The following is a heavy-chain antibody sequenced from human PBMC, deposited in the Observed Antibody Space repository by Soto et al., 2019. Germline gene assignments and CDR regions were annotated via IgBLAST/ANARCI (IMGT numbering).Heavy chain of an antibody. D-gene: IGHD3-22*01. CDR2: IIPIFGTA. CDR1: GGTFSSYA. J-gene: IGHJ4*02. V-gene: IGHV1-69*13. CDR3: ARSEGYYYDSSGYSPRPIPLY. Sequence: ASVKVSCKASGGTFSSYAISWVRQAPGQGLEWMGGIIPIFGTANYAQKFQGRVTITADESTSTAYMELSSLRSEDTAVYYCARSEGYYYDSSGYSPRPIPLYWGQGTLVTVSS.